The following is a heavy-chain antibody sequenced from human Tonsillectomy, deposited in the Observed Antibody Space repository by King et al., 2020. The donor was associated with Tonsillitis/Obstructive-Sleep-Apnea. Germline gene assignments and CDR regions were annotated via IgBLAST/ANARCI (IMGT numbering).Heavy chain of an antibody. V-gene: IGHV3-9*01. D-gene: IGHD1-7*01. CDR1: GFTFDDYA. CDR2: ISWNSGTI. Sequence: VQLVESGGGLVQPGRSLRLSCAASGFTFDDYAMHWVRQAPGKGLEWVSGISWNSGTIGYADSVKGRFTISRDNAKNSLYLQMNSLRAEDTALYYCAKDWDYLLAYFDYWGQGTLVTVSS. J-gene: IGHJ4*02. CDR3: AKDWDYLLAYFDY.